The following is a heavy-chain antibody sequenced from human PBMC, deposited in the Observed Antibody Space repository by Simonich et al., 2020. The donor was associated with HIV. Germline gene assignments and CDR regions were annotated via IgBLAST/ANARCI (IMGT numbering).Heavy chain of an antibody. V-gene: IGHV1-2*02. D-gene: IGHD5-18*01. CDR3: ARQGPTNVDRAMVTELGFDY. J-gene: IGHJ4*02. CDR2: INPNSGGT. Sequence: QVQLVQSGAEVKKPGASVKVSCKASGYTFTGYYMHWVREAPGKGLEWMRWINPNSGGTNYAKKFKGRVTMTRDTSIRTAYRELSRLRSDDTAVYYCARQGPTNVDRAMVTELGFDYWGQGTLVTVSS. CDR1: GYTFTGYY.